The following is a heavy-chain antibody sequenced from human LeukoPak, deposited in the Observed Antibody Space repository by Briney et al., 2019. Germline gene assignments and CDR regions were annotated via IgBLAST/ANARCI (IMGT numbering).Heavy chain of an antibody. Sequence: PGGSLRLSCVASGFTFSTYAMSWVRQAPGKGLEWVSSITSSGGTTFYPDSVKGRFTISRDNSKNTLYLQVNSLRAEDTAVYYCARDRPNYYDSSGHYYRRNGDYWGQGTLVTVSS. CDR1: GFTFSTYA. CDR2: ITSSGGTT. CDR3: ARDRPNYYDSSGHYYRRNGDY. J-gene: IGHJ4*02. V-gene: IGHV3-23*01. D-gene: IGHD3-22*01.